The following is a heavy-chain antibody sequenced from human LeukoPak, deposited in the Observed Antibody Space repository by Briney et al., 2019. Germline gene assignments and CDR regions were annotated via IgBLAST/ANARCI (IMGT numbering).Heavy chain of an antibody. J-gene: IGHJ4*02. Sequence: SETLSLTCTVSGGSISSGDYYWTWIRQHPGKGLEWIGYIYNSGTTYYNPSLESRVTISGDTSKNQFSLKLSSVTAADTAVYYCARTAGWSYGFDYWGQGTLVTVPS. CDR2: IYNSGTT. V-gene: IGHV4-31*03. CDR3: ARTAGWSYGFDY. CDR1: GGSISSGDYY. D-gene: IGHD3-16*01.